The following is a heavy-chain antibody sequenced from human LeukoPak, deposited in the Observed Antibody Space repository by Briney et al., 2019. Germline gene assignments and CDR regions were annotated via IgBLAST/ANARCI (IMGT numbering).Heavy chain of an antibody. Sequence: PGGSLRLSCAASGFTFSSYAMSWVRQAPGKGLEWVSAISSSGGSTYYADSVKGRFTISRDNSKNTLYLQMNSLRAEDTAVYYCAKDQPLSSSSEPDYWGQGTLVTVSS. CDR3: AKDQPLSSSSEPDY. D-gene: IGHD6-6*01. V-gene: IGHV3-23*01. J-gene: IGHJ4*02. CDR1: GFTFSSYA. CDR2: ISSSGGST.